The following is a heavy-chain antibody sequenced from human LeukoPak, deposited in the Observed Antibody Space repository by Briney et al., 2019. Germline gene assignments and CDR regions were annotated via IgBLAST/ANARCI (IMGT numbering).Heavy chain of an antibody. CDR3: AKVREWELLNGAFDY. V-gene: IGHV3-30*18. J-gene: IGHJ4*02. CDR1: GFTFSSYG. D-gene: IGHD1-26*01. CDR2: ISYDGSNK. Sequence: GSLRLSCAASGFTFSSYGMHWVRQAPGKGLEWVAVISYDGSNKYYADSVKGRFTISRDNSKNTLYLQMNSLRAEDTAVYYCAKVREWELLNGAFDYWGQGTLVTVSS.